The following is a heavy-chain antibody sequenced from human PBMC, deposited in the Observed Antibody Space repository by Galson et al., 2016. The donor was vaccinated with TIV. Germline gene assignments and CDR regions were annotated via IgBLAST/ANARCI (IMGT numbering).Heavy chain of an antibody. D-gene: IGHD3-16*01. CDR1: GDPFSSGSFY. J-gene: IGHJ4*02. CDR2: IYTSGST. Sequence: TLSLTCTVSGDPFSSGSFYWSRIRQPAGKGLEWIGRIYTSGSTKYNPSLKSRVSISKDASKKQFSLKLHSVTAADTAVYYCARHVPDADYLPDWGQGTLVTVSS. CDR3: ARHVPDADYLPD. V-gene: IGHV4-61*02.